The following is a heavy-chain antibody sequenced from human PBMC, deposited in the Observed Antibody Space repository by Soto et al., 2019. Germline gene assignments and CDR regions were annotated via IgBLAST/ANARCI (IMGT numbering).Heavy chain of an antibody. CDR3: ARDHFSRIAAAAEGLNWFDP. CDR2: IWYDGSNK. V-gene: IGHV3-33*01. CDR1: GFTFSSYG. Sequence: GGSLRLSCAASGFTFSSYGMHWVRQAPGKGLEWVAVIWYDGSNKYYADSVKGRFTISRDNSKNTLYLQMNSLRAEDTAVYYCARDHFSRIAAAAEGLNWFDPWGQGTLVIVSS. D-gene: IGHD6-13*01. J-gene: IGHJ5*02.